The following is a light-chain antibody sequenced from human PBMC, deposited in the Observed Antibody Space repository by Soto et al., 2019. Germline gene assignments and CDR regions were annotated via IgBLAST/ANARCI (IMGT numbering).Light chain of an antibody. CDR1: QSLLHSDGKNY. V-gene: IGKV2D-29*01. CDR2: EVS. J-gene: IGKJ3*01. CDR3: MQSVQLFT. Sequence: DIVMTQTPLSLSVTPGQPASISCKSSQSLLHSDGKNYLYWYVQKPGQPPQLLIHEVSNRFSGVPDRFSGSGSGTDFTLKISRVEAEDVGVYYCMQSVQLFTFGPGTKVEIK.